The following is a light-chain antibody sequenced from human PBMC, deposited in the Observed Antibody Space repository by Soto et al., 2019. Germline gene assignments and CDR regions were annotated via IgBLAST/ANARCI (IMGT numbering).Light chain of an antibody. J-gene: IGKJ1*01. CDR2: GAS. V-gene: IGKV3-20*01. Sequence: EIVLTQSPGTLSLSPGERATLSCRASQSVSSSYLAWYQQKHGQAPRLLIYGASSRATGIPDRFSGSGSGTDFTLTINRLEPEDFAVYYCQQYGTSLRTFGQGTKVEIK. CDR1: QSVSSSY. CDR3: QQYGTSLRT.